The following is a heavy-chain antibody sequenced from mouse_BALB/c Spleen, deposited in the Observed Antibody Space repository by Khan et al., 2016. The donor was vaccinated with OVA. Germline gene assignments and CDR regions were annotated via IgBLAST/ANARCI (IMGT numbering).Heavy chain of an antibody. CDR2: ISSGGDYT. CDR3: ADHLTGSFAY. V-gene: IGHV5-6*01. Sequence: EVELVESGGDLVKPGGSPKLSCAASGFTFSSYSMSWVRQTPDKRLEWVASISSGGDYTYYPDSVKGRFTISRDNAKNTLYLQVSDLKSEDTAMYYCADHLTGSFAYWGQGTLVTVSS. J-gene: IGHJ3*01. D-gene: IGHD4-1*01. CDR1: GFTFSSYS.